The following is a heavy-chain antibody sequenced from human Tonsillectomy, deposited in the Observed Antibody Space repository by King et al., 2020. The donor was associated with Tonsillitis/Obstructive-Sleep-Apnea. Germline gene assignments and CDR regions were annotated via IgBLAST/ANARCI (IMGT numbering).Heavy chain of an antibody. D-gene: IGHD3-3*01. CDR2: IDPEDGER. Sequence: VQLVQSGAEVRKPGASVKVSCKVSGYSLTELSMHWVRQTAGKGLEWVGGIDPEDGERIYAQDFQGRVTMTEDTSTDTAYMEVSSLRSEDTAVYYCAAEAPHPARMGLLFSAFDIWGQGTMVTVSS. CDR1: GYSLTELS. J-gene: IGHJ3*02. V-gene: IGHV1-24*01. CDR3: AAEAPHPARMGLLFSAFDI.